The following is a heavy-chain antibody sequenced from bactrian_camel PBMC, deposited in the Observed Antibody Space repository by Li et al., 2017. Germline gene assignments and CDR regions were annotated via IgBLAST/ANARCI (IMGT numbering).Heavy chain of an antibody. CDR1: GFTFSSYI. V-gene: IGHV3S6*01. Sequence: HVQLVESGGGLVQPGGSLRLSCEGSGFTFSSYIMTWVRQAPGKGLEWVSTIYSDGHNTYYADSVKARFTISRDNAKSTLYLQMNNLKPEDTAKYYCAADRALDDDCYVGSLYTDFAYWGQGTQVTVS. D-gene: IGHD3*01. CDR3: AADRALDDDCYVGSLYTDFAY. J-gene: IGHJ6*01. CDR2: IYSDGHNT.